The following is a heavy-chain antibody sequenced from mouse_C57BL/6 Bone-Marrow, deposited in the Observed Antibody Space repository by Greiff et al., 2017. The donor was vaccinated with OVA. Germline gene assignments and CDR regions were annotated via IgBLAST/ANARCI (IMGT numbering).Heavy chain of an antibody. V-gene: IGHV5-4*01. CDR1: GFTFSSYA. CDR2: ISDGGSYT. Sequence: EVQGVESGGGLVKPGGSLKLSCAASGFTFSSYAMSWVRQTPEKRLEWVATISDGGSYTYYPDNVKGRCTISRDNAKNNLYLQMSHLKSEDTAMYYCARDPYGDYWGQGTTLTVSS. D-gene: IGHD1-1*01. J-gene: IGHJ2*01. CDR3: ARDPYGDY.